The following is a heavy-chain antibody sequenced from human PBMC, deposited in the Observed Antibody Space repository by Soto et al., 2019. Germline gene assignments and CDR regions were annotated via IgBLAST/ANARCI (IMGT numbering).Heavy chain of an antibody. CDR3: AKVAGILTYHYYGMDV. CDR1: GFTFSSYG. CDR2: ISYDGSNK. Sequence: GGSLRLSCAASGFTFSSYGMHWVRQAPGKGLEWVAVISYDGSNKYYADSVKGRFTISRDNSKNTLYLQMNSLRAEDTAVYYCAKVAGILTYHYYGMDVWGQGTTVTVSS. J-gene: IGHJ6*02. V-gene: IGHV3-30*18. D-gene: IGHD3-9*01.